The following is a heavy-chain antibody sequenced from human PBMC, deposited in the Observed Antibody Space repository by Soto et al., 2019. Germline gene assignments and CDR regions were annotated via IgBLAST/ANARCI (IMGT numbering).Heavy chain of an antibody. CDR2: ISSSVGF. Sequence: SETLSLTCTVSGASISTYYWTWIRQPPGKGLEWIGYISSSVGFDYNSSFMSRVTILVDTFKNQFSLKLSSVTAADSSVYCARGGDYDSSNGGVDYWGQGTLVTVLL. V-gene: IGHV4-59*01. CDR1: GASISTYY. J-gene: IGHJ4*02. CDR3: ARGGDYDSSNGGVDY. D-gene: IGHD3-22*01.